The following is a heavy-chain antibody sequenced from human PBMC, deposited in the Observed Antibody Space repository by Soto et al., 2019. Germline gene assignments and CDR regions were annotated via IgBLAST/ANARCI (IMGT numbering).Heavy chain of an antibody. CDR1: GASVNSGTYY. CDR2: INYSGST. CDR3: ARDGGYYDEGYNWFDP. J-gene: IGHJ5*02. V-gene: IGHV4-61*01. Sequence: PSETLSLTCTVSGASVNSGTYYWSWIRQTPGKGLEWIGYINYSGSTHYNPSLKSRVTISVDTSKNQFSLKLSSVTAADTAVYYCARDGGYYDEGYNWFDPWGQGTLVTVSS. D-gene: IGHD3-22*01.